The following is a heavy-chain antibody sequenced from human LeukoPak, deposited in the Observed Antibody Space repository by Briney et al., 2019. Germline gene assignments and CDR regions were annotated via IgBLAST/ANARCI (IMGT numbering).Heavy chain of an antibody. CDR1: GGSISSSSYY. Sequence: SETLSLTCTVSGGSISSSSYYWGWIRQPPGKGLEWIGSIYYSGSTYYNPSLKSRVTISVDTSKNQFSLQLNSVTPKDTAVYYCARAGSMLGYWFDPWGQGTLVTVSS. V-gene: IGHV4-39*01. CDR2: IYYSGST. D-gene: IGHD3-10*02. CDR3: ARAGSMLGYWFDP. J-gene: IGHJ5*02.